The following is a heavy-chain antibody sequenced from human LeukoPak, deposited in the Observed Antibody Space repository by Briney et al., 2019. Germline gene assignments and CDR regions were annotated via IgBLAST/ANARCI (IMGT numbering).Heavy chain of an antibody. CDR2: ISGSGDGT. Sequence: PGGSLRLSCAASGFTFSSYAMSWVRQAPGKGLEWVSAISGSGDGTYYADSVKGRFTISRDNAKNSLYLQMNSLRAEDTAVYYCAREYYYTLDVWGQGTTVTVSS. J-gene: IGHJ6*02. CDR1: GFTFSSYA. CDR3: AREYYYTLDV. V-gene: IGHV3-23*01.